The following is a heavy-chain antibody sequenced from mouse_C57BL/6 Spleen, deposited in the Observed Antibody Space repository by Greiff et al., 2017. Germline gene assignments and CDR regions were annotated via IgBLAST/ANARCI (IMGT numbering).Heavy chain of an antibody. CDR3: AEDSSGSFDY. CDR2: IHPNSGST. D-gene: IGHD3-2*02. J-gene: IGHJ2*01. Sequence: QVHVKQSGPELVKPGASVKISCKASGYAFSSSWMNWVKQRPGQGLEWIGMIHPNSGSTNYNEKFKSKATLTVDKSSSTAYMQLSSLTSEDSAVYYCAEDSSGSFDYWGQGTTLTVSS. CDR1: GYAFSSSW. V-gene: IGHV1-64*01.